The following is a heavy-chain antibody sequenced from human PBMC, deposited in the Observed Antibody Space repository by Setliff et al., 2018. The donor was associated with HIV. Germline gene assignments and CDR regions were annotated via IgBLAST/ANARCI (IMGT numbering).Heavy chain of an antibody. V-gene: IGHV4-4*02. Sequence: SETLSLTCAVSGGSISSNNWWSWLRQPPGKGLEWIGEIYHSGSTNYNPSLKSRVSISVDKSKNQFSLKLSSVTAADTAVYYCARGWGWNDDESSGRPQYAFDIWGQGTMVT. J-gene: IGHJ3*02. CDR2: IYHSGST. CDR1: GGSISSNNW. D-gene: IGHD3-22*01. CDR3: ARGWGWNDDESSGRPQYAFDI.